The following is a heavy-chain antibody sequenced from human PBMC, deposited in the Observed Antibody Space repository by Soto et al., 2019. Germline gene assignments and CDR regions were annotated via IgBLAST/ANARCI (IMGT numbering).Heavy chain of an antibody. Sequence: SETLSLTCTVSGGSISSGDHYWSWIRQPPGKGLEWIGYIYNSGNTYYSASLKSRVTISVDTSKNQFSLKLSSVTAADTAVYYCARASTTATTDWFDPWGQGTLVTVSS. CDR3: ARASTTATTDWFDP. CDR2: IYNSGNT. V-gene: IGHV4-30-4*01. J-gene: IGHJ5*02. D-gene: IGHD4-17*01. CDR1: GGSISSGDHY.